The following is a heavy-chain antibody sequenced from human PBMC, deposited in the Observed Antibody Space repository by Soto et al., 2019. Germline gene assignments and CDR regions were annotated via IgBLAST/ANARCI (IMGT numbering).Heavy chain of an antibody. V-gene: IGHV3-74*01. CDR3: ACMTKVTYFDY. Sequence: ACTDSSSGVHGKSQAPGKGLVWVSRIKSDGSSTYYADSVKGRFTISRDISKNTLYLQMNSLRAEDTAVYYCACMTKVTYFDYWGQGTLVTVSS. CDR2: IKSDGSST. D-gene: IGHD4-17*01. J-gene: IGHJ4*02. CDR1: ACTDSSSG.